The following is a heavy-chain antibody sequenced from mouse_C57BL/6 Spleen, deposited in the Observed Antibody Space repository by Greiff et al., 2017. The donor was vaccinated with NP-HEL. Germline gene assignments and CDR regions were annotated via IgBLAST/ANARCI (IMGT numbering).Heavy chain of an antibody. V-gene: IGHV14-3*01. CDR2: IDPANGNT. J-gene: IGHJ4*01. CDR3: ALITTVVARDYAMDY. D-gene: IGHD1-1*01. CDR1: GFNIKNTY. Sequence: VQLKESVAELVRPGASVKLSCTASGFNIKNTYMHWVKQRPEQGLEWIGRIDPANGNTKYAPKFQGKATITADTSSNTAYLQLSSLTSEDTAIYYCALITTVVARDYAMDYWGQGTSVTVSS.